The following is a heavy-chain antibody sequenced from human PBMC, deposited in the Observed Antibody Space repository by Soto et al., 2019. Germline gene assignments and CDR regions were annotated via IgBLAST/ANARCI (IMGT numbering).Heavy chain of an antibody. CDR3: AKPKMLDPILYPTYGDLEPGDWYFDL. CDR2: ISGSGGST. CDR1: GFTFSSYA. D-gene: IGHD4-17*01. V-gene: IGHV3-23*01. J-gene: IGHJ2*01. Sequence: EVQLLESGGGLVQPGGSLRLSCAASGFTFSSYAMSWVRQAPGKGLEWVSAISGSGGSTYYADSVKGRFTISRDNSKNTLYLQMNSLRAEDTAVYYCAKPKMLDPILYPTYGDLEPGDWYFDLWGRGTLVTVSS.